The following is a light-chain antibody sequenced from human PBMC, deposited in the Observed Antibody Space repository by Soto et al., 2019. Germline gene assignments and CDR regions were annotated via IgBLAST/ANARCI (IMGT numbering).Light chain of an antibody. J-gene: IGKJ4*01. CDR3: QQYYNYPLT. CDR1: QSVTTW. CDR2: KAS. V-gene: IGKV1-5*03. Sequence: DIQMTQSPSTLSASVGDRVTITCRASQSVTTWLAWYQQKPGKAPNLLIYKASSLESAVPSRFSGSGSGTEFTLTISSLQPDDFATYYCQQYYNYPLTFGGGTKVEIK.